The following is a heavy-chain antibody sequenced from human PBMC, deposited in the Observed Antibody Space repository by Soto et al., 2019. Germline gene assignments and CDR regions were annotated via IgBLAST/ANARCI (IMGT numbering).Heavy chain of an antibody. Sequence: PGGSLRLSCAASGFTVSSNYMSWVRQAPGKGLEWVSVIYSGGSTYYADSVKGRFTISRDNSKNTLYLQMNSLRAEDTAVYYCARGYYDFWSGYLYYYYGMDVWGQGTTVTVSS. D-gene: IGHD3-3*01. CDR2: IYSGGST. V-gene: IGHV3-53*01. CDR3: ARGYYDFWSGYLYYYYGMDV. J-gene: IGHJ6*02. CDR1: GFTVSSNY.